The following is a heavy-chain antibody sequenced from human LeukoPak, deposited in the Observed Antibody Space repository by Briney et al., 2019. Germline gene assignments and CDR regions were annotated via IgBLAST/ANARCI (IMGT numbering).Heavy chain of an antibody. CDR3: ARDYTSGYLDY. CDR1: GGSIRNYY. V-gene: IGHV4-4*07. Sequence: SETLSLTCTVSGGSIRNYYWSWIRQPAGKGLEWIGRIHTSGSTNYNTSLKSRVTMSVDTSKNQFSLKLSSVNVADTAVYYCARDYTSGYLDYWGQGTLVTVSS. CDR2: IHTSGST. D-gene: IGHD6-19*01. J-gene: IGHJ4*02.